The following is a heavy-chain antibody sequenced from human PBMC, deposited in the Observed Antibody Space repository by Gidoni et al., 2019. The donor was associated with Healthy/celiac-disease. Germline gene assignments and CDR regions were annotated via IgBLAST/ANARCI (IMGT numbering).Heavy chain of an antibody. CDR2: ISYDGSNK. V-gene: IGHV3-30*18. CDR1: GFTFSGYG. CDR3: AKDLYYYDSSDSKFDY. D-gene: IGHD3-22*01. J-gene: IGHJ4*02. Sequence: QVQLVESGGGVVQPGRSLRPSCAASGFTFSGYGMHGVRQAPGKGLEWVAVISYDGSNKYYADSVKGRFTISRDNSKNTLYLQMNSLRAEDTAVYYCAKDLYYYDSSDSKFDYWGQGTLVTVSS.